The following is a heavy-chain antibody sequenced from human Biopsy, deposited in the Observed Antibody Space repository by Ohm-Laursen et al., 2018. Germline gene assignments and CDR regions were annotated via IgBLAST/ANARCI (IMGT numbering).Heavy chain of an antibody. V-gene: IGHV2-70*11. J-gene: IGHJ6*02. D-gene: IGHD6-13*01. CDR3: ARTPILIVSAGLVYRHRRHLQGMGV. Sequence: TQTLTLTSSFSGFSLSARGMCVSWIRQAPGKALEWLARVDWDDYKDYSASLQTKLSISKDTSNDQVVLTVNNVDPADTATYYCARTPILIVSAGLVYRHRRHLQGMGVWGQGIAVTVS. CDR2: VDWDDYK. CDR1: GFSLSARGMC.